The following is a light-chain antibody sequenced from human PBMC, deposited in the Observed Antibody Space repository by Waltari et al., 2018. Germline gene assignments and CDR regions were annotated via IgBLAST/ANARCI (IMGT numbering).Light chain of an antibody. CDR3: QQYNDWPRT. V-gene: IGKV3-15*01. CDR2: GAS. CDR1: QSVSIN. J-gene: IGKJ1*01. Sequence: MTQSPATLSVSPGERATLSCRASQSVSINVAWYQQKSGQAPRLPIHGASTRATGIPARFGASGSGTEFTLTIDSLQSEDFALYFCQQYNDWPRTFGQGTKVEI.